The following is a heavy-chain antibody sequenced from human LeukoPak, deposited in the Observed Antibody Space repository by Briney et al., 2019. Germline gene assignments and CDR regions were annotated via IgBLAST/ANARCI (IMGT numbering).Heavy chain of an antibody. CDR3: ARDESSSWYAYFQH. CDR1: GYTFTSYA. Sequence: ASVKVSRKASGYTFTSYAMHWMRQAPGQRLEWMGWINAGNGNTKYSQKFQGRVTITRDTSASTAYMELSSLRSEDTAVYYCARDESSSWYAYFQHWGQGTLVTVSS. V-gene: IGHV1-3*01. J-gene: IGHJ1*01. D-gene: IGHD6-13*01. CDR2: INAGNGNT.